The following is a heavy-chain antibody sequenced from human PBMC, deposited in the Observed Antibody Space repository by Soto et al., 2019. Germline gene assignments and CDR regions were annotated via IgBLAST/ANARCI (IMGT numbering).Heavy chain of an antibody. Sequence: SETLSLTCAVYGGSFSGYYWSWIRQPPGKGLEWIGEINHSGSTNYSPSLKSRVTISVDTSKNQFSLKLSSVTAADTAVYYCARGHIAAAGSESFDPWGQGTLVT. CDR3: ARGHIAAAGSESFDP. CDR2: INHSGST. CDR1: GGSFSGYY. J-gene: IGHJ5*02. D-gene: IGHD6-13*01. V-gene: IGHV4-34*01.